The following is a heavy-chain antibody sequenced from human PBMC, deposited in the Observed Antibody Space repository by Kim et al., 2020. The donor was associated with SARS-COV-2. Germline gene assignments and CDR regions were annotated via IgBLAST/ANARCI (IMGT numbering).Heavy chain of an antibody. Sequence: GGSLRLSCAASGFTFDDYGMSWVRQAPGKGLEWVSGINCNGGSTGYADSVKGRFTISRDNAKNSLYLQMNSLRAEDTALYHCARGNYYGSGSYYTVYYYYGMDVWGQGTTVTVSS. J-gene: IGHJ6*02. CDR1: GFTFDDYG. D-gene: IGHD3-10*01. CDR3: ARGNYYGSGSYYTVYYYYGMDV. CDR2: INCNGGST. V-gene: IGHV3-20*01.